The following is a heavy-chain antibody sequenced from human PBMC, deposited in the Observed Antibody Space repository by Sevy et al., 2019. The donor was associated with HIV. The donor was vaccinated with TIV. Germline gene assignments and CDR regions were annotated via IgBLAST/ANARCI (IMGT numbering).Heavy chain of an antibody. Sequence: GGSLRLSCAASGFTFSDYYMSWIRQAPGKGLEWVSYISSSGSTIYYADSVKGRFTISRDNAKNSLYLQMNSLRAEDTAVYYCAREDSSSWYVVYYYYMDVWGKGTTVTVSS. V-gene: IGHV3-11*04. CDR2: ISSSGSTI. CDR3: AREDSSSWYVVYYYYMDV. CDR1: GFTFSDYY. J-gene: IGHJ6*03. D-gene: IGHD6-13*01.